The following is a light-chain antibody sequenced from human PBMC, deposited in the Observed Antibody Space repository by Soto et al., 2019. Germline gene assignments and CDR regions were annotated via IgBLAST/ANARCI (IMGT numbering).Light chain of an antibody. J-gene: IGKJ4*01. CDR1: QSVSSY. CDR2: DAS. CDR3: QQRSNWPRLT. Sequence: IVLKQSPATLSLSPGERATLSCRASQSVSSYLAWYQQKPGQAPRLLIYDASNRATGIPARFSGSGSGTDFTLTISSLEPEDFAVYYCQQRSNWPRLTFGGGTKVDIK. V-gene: IGKV3-11*01.